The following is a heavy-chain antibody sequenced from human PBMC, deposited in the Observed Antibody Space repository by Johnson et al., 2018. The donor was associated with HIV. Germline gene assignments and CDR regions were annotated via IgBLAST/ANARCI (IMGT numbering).Heavy chain of an antibody. CDR1: GFTVSSNY. Sequence: EVQLVESGGGLIQPGGSLRLSCAASGFTVSSNYMSWVRQAPGKGLEWVSVIYSGDTTYYADSVKGRFTISRDNSKNTLYLQMNSLKTEDTAVYYCARGKSYDIYPAFDIWGQGTMVTVSS. J-gene: IGHJ3*02. V-gene: IGHV3-53*01. CDR2: IYSGDTT. CDR3: ARGKSYDIYPAFDI. D-gene: IGHD3-9*01.